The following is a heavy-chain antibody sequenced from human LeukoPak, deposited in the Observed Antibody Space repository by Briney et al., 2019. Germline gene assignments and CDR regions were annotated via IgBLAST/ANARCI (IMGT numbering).Heavy chain of an antibody. V-gene: IGHV3-30-3*01. J-gene: IGHJ4*02. CDR3: AKVYDIVVVPAAMIDY. CDR2: ISYDGSNK. D-gene: IGHD2-2*01. Sequence: PGGSLRLSCAASGFTFSSYAMHWVRQAPGKGLEWVAVISYDGSNKYYADSVKGRFTISRDDSKNTLYLQMNSLRAEDTAVYYCAKVYDIVVVPAAMIDYWGQGTLVTVSS. CDR1: GFTFSSYA.